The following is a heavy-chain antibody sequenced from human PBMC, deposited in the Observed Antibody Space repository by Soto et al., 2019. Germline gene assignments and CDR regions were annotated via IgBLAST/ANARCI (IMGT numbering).Heavy chain of an antibody. J-gene: IGHJ6*03. CDR3: ARQGPYYYMDV. CDR2: IYYSGST. V-gene: IGHV4-39*01. Sequence: SETLSLTCTVSGGSISSSSYYWGWIRQPPGKGLEWIGSIYYSGSTYYNPSLKSRVTISVDTSKNQFSLKLSSVTAADTAVYYCARQGPYYYMDVWGKGTTVTVSS. CDR1: GGSISSSSYY.